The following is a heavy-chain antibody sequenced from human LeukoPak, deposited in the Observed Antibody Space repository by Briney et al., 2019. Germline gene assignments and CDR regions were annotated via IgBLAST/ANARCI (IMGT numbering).Heavy chain of an antibody. D-gene: IGHD3-10*01. CDR2: ISAYNGNT. CDR1: GYTFTSYG. J-gene: IGHJ4*02. V-gene: IGHV1-18*01. Sequence: ASVKVSCKASGYTFTSYGISWVRQAPGQGLEWMGWISAYNGNTNYAQKLQGRVTMTTDTSTSTAYMELRSLRSDDTAVYYCARDFSLLWFGELSDYWGQGTLVTVSS. CDR3: ARDFSLLWFGELSDY.